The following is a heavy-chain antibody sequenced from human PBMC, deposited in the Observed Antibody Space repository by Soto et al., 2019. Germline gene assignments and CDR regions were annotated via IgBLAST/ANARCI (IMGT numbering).Heavy chain of an antibody. CDR3: ARDFGDYSFFFDY. D-gene: IGHD4-17*01. CDR1: GGSITTYQ. V-gene: IGHV4-59*01. J-gene: IGHJ4*02. CDR2: YSGFT. Sequence: SETLSLTCTVSGGSITTYQGSWIRQPPGKGLEWIGGYSGFTNYNPSLESRASISVDRSKNQFSLHLRSVTTADTAIYYCARDFGDYSFFFDYWGQGNLVTVSS.